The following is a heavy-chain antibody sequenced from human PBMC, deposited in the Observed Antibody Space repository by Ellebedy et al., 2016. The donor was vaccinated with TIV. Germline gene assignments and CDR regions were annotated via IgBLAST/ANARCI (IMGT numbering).Heavy chain of an antibody. CDR1: GGSITSNSYY. J-gene: IGHJ5*02. Sequence: MPSETLSLTCTVPGGSITSNSYYWGWIRQPPGKGLEWLGSIYYSRSAYYNPSLKSRVTVSVDTSKNQFSLNLSSVTAADTAVYYCARDPALPRGRFDTWGQGTLVTVSS. CDR3: ARDPALPRGRFDT. CDR2: IYYSRSA. V-gene: IGHV4-39*07.